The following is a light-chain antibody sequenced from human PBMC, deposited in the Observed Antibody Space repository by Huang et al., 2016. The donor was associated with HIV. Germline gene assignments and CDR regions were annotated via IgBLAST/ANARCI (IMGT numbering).Light chain of an antibody. Sequence: EIVMTQSPATLSVSPGERATLSCRASQSVSSNLAWYQQNPGQAPRLLIFGASTRATGIPARFRGSGSGTEFTLTISSLQSEDSAVYYCQQYNDWPPLYTFGQGTKLEIQ. V-gene: IGKV3-15*01. J-gene: IGKJ2*01. CDR2: GAS. CDR1: QSVSSN. CDR3: QQYNDWPPLYT.